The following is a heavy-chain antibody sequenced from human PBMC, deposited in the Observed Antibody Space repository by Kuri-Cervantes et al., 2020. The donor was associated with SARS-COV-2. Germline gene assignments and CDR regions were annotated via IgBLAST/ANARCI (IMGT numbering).Heavy chain of an antibody. Sequence: GSLRLSCAVYGGSFSGYYWSWIRQPPGKGLEWIGEINHSGSTNYNPSLKSRVTISVDTSKNQFSLKLSSVTAADTAVYCCAREGQDPGELLRWFDPWGQGTLVTVSS. CDR3: AREGQDPGELLRWFDP. CDR1: GGSFSGYY. CDR2: INHSGST. J-gene: IGHJ5*02. V-gene: IGHV4-34*01. D-gene: IGHD3-10*01.